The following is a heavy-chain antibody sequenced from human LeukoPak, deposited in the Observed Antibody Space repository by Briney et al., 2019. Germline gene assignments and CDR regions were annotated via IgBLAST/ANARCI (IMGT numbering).Heavy chain of an antibody. CDR3: ATVRIVVVPAARALDY. D-gene: IGHD2-2*01. CDR1: GFTFSNYW. V-gene: IGHV3-7*01. CDR2: IKQDGSEK. Sequence: PGGSLRLSCADSGFTFSNYWMSWVRQAPGKGLEWVANIKQDGSEKYYVDSVKGRFTISRDNAKKSVYLQMNSLRAEDTAVYYCATVRIVVVPAARALDYWGQGTLVTVSS. J-gene: IGHJ4*02.